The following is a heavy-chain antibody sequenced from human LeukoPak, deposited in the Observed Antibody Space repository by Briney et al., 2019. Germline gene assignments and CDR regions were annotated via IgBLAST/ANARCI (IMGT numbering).Heavy chain of an antibody. J-gene: IGHJ4*02. CDR3: ASHPHTYYDFWSGYQTRGYYFDY. V-gene: IGHV4-39*01. CDR2: IYYSGST. Sequence: SETLSLTCAVYGGSISSSSYYWGWIRQPPGKGLEWIGSIYYSGSTYYNPSLKSRVTISVDTSKNQFSLKLSSVTAADTAVYYCASHPHTYYDFWSGYQTRGYYFDYWGQGTLVTVSS. D-gene: IGHD3-3*01. CDR1: GGSISSSSYY.